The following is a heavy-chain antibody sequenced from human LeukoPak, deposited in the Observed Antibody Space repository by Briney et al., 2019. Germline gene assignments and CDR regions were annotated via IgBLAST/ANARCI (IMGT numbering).Heavy chain of an antibody. J-gene: IGHJ6*02. Sequence: GGSLRLSCAASGFTFSGYWMHWVRQAPGKGLVWVSRINSDARSTSYADSVKGRFTISRDNAKNSLYLQMSSLRAEDAAVYYCARGNHNYGDYYGLDVWGQGTTVTVSS. V-gene: IGHV3-74*01. D-gene: IGHD5-24*01. CDR2: INSDARST. CDR3: ARGNHNYGDYYGLDV. CDR1: GFTFSGYW.